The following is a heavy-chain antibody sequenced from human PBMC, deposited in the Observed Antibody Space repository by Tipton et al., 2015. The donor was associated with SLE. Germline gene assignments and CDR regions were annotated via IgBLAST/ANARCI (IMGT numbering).Heavy chain of an antibody. V-gene: IGHV4-28*01. D-gene: IGHD6-13*01. CDR2: IDSSGNT. Sequence: TLSLTCGVTGYSINSGHSWGWIRQPPGRGLEWIGNIDSSGNTNYNPSLESRVTISLDTSKNEVSLKLRSVTAADTAVYYCASDISSIDFDYWGQGTLVTVSS. CDR3: ASDISSIDFDY. CDR1: GYSINSGHS. J-gene: IGHJ4*02.